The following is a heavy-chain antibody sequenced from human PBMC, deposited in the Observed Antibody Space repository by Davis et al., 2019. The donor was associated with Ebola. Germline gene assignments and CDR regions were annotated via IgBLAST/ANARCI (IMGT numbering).Heavy chain of an antibody. CDR2: INPNSGGT. J-gene: IGHJ6*02. Sequence: ASVKVSCKASGYTFTGYYMHWVRQAPGQGLEWMGWINPNSGGTNYAQKFQGRVTMTRDTSISTAYMELSRLRSEDTAVYYCARVQNDFWSGYYYYYYGMDVWGQGTTVTVSS. D-gene: IGHD3-3*01. V-gene: IGHV1-2*02. CDR3: ARVQNDFWSGYYYYYYGMDV. CDR1: GYTFTGYY.